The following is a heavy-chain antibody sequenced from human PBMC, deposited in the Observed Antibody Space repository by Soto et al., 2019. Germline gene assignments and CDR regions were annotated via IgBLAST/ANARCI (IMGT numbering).Heavy chain of an antibody. V-gene: IGHV1-18*01. Sequence: QVQLVQSGAEVKKPGASVKVSCKASGYTFTSYGISWVRQAPGQGLEWMGWISAYNGNTNYAQKLQGRVTMTTDTSTSTAYMELRSLRSDDTAVYYCAGCYPGGTSCQSIDYWGQGTLVTVSS. CDR3: AGCYPGGTSCQSIDY. J-gene: IGHJ4*02. D-gene: IGHD2-2*01. CDR2: ISAYNGNT. CDR1: GYTFTSYG.